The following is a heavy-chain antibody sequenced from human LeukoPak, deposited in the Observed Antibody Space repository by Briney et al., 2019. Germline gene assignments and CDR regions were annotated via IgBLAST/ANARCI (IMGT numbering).Heavy chain of an antibody. Sequence: SVKVSCKASGGTFSSYAISWARQAPGQGLEWMGRIIPILGIANYAQKFQGRVTITADKSTSTAYMELSSLRSEDTAVYYCARDRTEYSSSGSRFYYWGQGTLVTVSS. V-gene: IGHV1-69*04. D-gene: IGHD6-13*01. CDR3: ARDRTEYSSSGSRFYY. J-gene: IGHJ4*02. CDR2: IIPILGIA. CDR1: GGTFSSYA.